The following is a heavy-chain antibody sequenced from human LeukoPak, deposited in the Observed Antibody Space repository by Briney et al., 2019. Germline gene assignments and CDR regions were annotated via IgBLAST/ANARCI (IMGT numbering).Heavy chain of an antibody. CDR1: GFTFSSYS. J-gene: IGHJ4*02. CDR3: ARDPLSYYDSSGYSY. Sequence: GGSLRLSCAASGFTFSSYSMNWVRQAPGQGLEWVSSISSSSSYIYYADSVKGRFTISRDNAKNSLYLQMNSLRAEDTAVYYCARDPLSYYDSSGYSYWGQGTLVTVSS. V-gene: IGHV3-21*01. CDR2: ISSSSSYI. D-gene: IGHD3-22*01.